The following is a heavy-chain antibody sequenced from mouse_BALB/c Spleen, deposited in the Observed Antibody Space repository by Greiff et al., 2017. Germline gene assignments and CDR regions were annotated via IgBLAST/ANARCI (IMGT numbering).Heavy chain of an antibody. CDR2: IYPGNVNT. Sequence: QVQLQQSGAELMKPGASVKISCKATGYTFSSYWIEWVKQRPGQGLEWIGWIYPGNVNTKYNEKFKGKATLTADKSSSTAYMQLSSLTSEDSAVYFCARGGYYVFYAMDYWGQGTSVTVSS. V-gene: IGHV1S56*01. CDR3: ARGGYYVFYAMDY. J-gene: IGHJ4*01. CDR1: GYTFSSYW. D-gene: IGHD2-3*01.